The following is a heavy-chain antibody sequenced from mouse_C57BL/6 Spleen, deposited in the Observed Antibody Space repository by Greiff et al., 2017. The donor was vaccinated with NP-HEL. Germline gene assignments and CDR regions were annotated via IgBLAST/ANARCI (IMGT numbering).Heavy chain of an antibody. CDR3: ARDMGGDGYYLDY. CDR2: ISAGGSYT. D-gene: IGHD2-3*01. J-gene: IGHJ2*01. V-gene: IGHV5-4*01. CDR1: GFTFSSYA. Sequence: EVHLVESGGGLVKPGGSLKLSCAASGFTFSSYAMSWVRQTPEKRLEWVATISAGGSYTYYPDNVKGRFTISRDNDKNNLYLQMSHLQSEDTAMYYCARDMGGDGYYLDYWGQGTTLTVSS.